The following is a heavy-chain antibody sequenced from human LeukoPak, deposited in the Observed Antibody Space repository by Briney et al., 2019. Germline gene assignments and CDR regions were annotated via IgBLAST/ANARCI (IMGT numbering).Heavy chain of an antibody. CDR3: AYDSSGYYYGY. V-gene: IGHV3-66*02. CDR1: GFTVSSNY. CDR2: IYSGGST. D-gene: IGHD3-22*01. J-gene: IGHJ4*02. Sequence: GGSLRLSCAASGFTVSSNYMSWVRKAPGKGLEWVSVIYSGGSTYYADSVKGRFTISRDNSKNTLYLQMNSLRAEDTAVYYCAYDSSGYYYGYWGQGTLVTVSS.